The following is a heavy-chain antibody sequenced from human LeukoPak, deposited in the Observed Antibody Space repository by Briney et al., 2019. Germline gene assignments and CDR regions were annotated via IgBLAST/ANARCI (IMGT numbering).Heavy chain of an antibody. CDR1: GGSFSGYY. J-gene: IGHJ4*02. Sequence: SETLSLTCAVYGGSFSGYYWSWIRQPPGKGLEWIGEINHSGSTNYNPSLKSRVTISVDTSKNQFSLKLSSVTAADTAVYYCAGLMVRGVILFDYWGQGTLVTVSS. CDR3: AGLMVRGVILFDY. V-gene: IGHV4-34*01. CDR2: INHSGST. D-gene: IGHD3-10*01.